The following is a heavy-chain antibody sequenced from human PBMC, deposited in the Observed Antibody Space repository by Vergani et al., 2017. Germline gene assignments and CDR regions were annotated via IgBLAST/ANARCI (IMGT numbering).Heavy chain of an antibody. D-gene: IGHD3-22*01. CDR1: GFTFSSYS. V-gene: IGHV3-48*01. Sequence: EVQLVESGGGLVQPGGSLRLSCAASGFTFSSYSMNWVRQAPGKGLEWVSYISSSSSTIYYEDSVKGRFTISRDNAKNSLYLQMNILRAEETAVYYCARVTTRYYYDSSGYPGAFDIWGQGTMVTVSS. CDR3: ARVTTRYYYDSSGYPGAFDI. CDR2: ISSSSSTI. J-gene: IGHJ3*02.